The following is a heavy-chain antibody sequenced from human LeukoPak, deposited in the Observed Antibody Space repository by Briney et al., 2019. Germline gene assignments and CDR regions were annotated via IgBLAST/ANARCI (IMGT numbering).Heavy chain of an antibody. D-gene: IGHD2-2*01. CDR2: INPNSGGT. V-gene: IGHV1-2*02. CDR3: ARYCSGTSCYGGFDY. CDR1: GYTFIGYY. J-gene: IGHJ4*02. Sequence: ASVKVSCKASGYTFIGYYMHWVRQAPGQGREWMGWINPNSGGTKYAQKFQGRVTITRDTSISTAYMELSRLRSDDTAVYYCARYCSGTSCYGGFDYWGQGTLVTVSS.